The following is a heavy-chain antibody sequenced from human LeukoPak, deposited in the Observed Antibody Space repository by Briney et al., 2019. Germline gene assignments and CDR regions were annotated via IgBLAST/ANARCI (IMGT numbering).Heavy chain of an antibody. V-gene: IGHV1-46*01. CDR1: GYTFTTFY. CDR3: ASLATIGSDSFDI. CDR2: INPSGGTT. D-gene: IGHD2-2*03. J-gene: IGHJ3*02. Sequence: ASVKVSCKASGYTFTTFYMHWVRQAPGQGLEWIGIINPSGGTTSQAQKFQGRVTMTRDTSTSTVYMELSSLRSEDTAVYYCASLATIGSDSFDIWGQGTMVTVSS.